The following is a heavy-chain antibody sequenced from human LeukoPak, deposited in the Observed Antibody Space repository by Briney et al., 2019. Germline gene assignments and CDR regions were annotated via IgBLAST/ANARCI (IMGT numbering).Heavy chain of an antibody. CDR3: ARNFDYDSSGYYPYYYYYYMDV. J-gene: IGHJ6*03. Sequence: PGGSLRLSCAASGFTFSSYSMNWVRQAPGKGLEWVSYITNTGTTIYYADSVKGRFTISRDNSKNTLYLQMGSLRAEDMAVYYCARNFDYDSSGYYPYYYYYYMDVWGKGTTVTVSS. D-gene: IGHD3-22*01. CDR1: GFTFSSYS. V-gene: IGHV3-48*01. CDR2: ITNTGTTI.